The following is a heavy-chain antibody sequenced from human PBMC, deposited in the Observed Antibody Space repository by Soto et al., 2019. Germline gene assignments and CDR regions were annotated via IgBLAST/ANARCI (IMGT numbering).Heavy chain of an antibody. CDR3: ARLGFSGGGYLSYYYYGMDI. Sequence: PGESLKISCMGSGYKVSTWHNFTSYWIAWVRQMPGEGLEWMGIIYPGDSDTRYSPSFQGQVTISADKSINSVYLQWSSLKASDTATYYCARLGFSGGGYLSYYYYGMDIWGQGTTVTVSS. CDR1: GYKVSTWHNFTSYW. J-gene: IGHJ6*02. CDR2: IYPGDSDT. D-gene: IGHD5-12*01. V-gene: IGHV5-51*01.